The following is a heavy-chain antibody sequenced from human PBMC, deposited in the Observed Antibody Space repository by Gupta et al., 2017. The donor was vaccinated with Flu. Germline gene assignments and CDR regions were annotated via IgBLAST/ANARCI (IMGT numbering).Heavy chain of an antibody. CDR3: AKEGIAVAGTLDY. Sequence: QVQLVESGGGVVQPGRSLRLSCAASGFTFSSYGMHWVRQAPGKGLGWVAVISYDGSNKYYADSVKGRFTISRDNSKNTLYLQMNSLRAEDTAVYYCAKEGIAVAGTLDYWGQGTLVTVSS. CDR1: GFTFSSYG. D-gene: IGHD6-19*01. V-gene: IGHV3-30*18. CDR2: ISYDGSNK. J-gene: IGHJ4*02.